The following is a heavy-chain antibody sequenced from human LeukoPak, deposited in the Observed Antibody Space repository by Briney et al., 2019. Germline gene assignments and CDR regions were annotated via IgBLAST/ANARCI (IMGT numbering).Heavy chain of an antibody. CDR2: IYSGGST. CDR1: GFTVSSNY. Sequence: GGSLRLSCAASGFTVSSNYMSWVRQAPGKGLEWVSVIYSGGSTYYADSVKGRFTISRDNSKNTLYLQMNSLRAEDTAVYYCAKDAGYSSSWYFDYWGQGTLVTVSS. D-gene: IGHD6-13*01. V-gene: IGHV3-53*05. CDR3: AKDAGYSSSWYFDY. J-gene: IGHJ4*02.